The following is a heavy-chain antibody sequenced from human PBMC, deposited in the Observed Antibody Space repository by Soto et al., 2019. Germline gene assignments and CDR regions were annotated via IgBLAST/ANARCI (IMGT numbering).Heavy chain of an antibody. J-gene: IGHJ4*02. CDR3: ARVYTFNYVRYYDY. V-gene: IGHV4-30-2*01. CDR2: IYHSGST. CDR1: GGSISSGGYS. Sequence: PSETLSLTCAVSGGSISSGGYSWSWIRQPPGKGLEWIGYIYHSGSTYYNPSLKSRVTISVDRSKNQFSLKLSSVTAADTAVFYCARVYTFNYVRYYDYWGQGALVTVSS. D-gene: IGHD3-10*02.